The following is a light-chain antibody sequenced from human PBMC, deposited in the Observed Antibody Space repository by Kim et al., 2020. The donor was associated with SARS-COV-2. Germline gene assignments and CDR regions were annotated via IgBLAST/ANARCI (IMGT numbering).Light chain of an antibody. J-gene: IGKJ2*01. CDR3: QQYGSSYT. V-gene: IGKV3-20*01. CDR2: GAS. Sequence: EIVLTQSPGTLSLSPGERATLSCRASQSVSSSYLAWYQQKPGQAPRLLIYGASSRATDIPDRFSGSGSGTDFTLTISRLEPEDFAVYYCQQYGSSYTFGRGAKLEI. CDR1: QSVSSSY.